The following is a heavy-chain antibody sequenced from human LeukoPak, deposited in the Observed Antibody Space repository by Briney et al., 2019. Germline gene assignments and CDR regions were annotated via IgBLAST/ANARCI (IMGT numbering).Heavy chain of an antibody. J-gene: IGHJ6*03. CDR2: MYYSGST. V-gene: IGHV4-39*07. D-gene: IGHD3-10*01. CDR3: ARSEGSYYYYYMDV. CDR1: GGSISSSSYY. Sequence: PSETLSLTCTVSGGSISSSSYYWSWIRQPPGKGLEWIGSMYYSGSTYYNPSLKSRVTISVDTSKNQFSLKLSSVTAADTAVYYCARSEGSYYYYYMDVWGKGTTVTVSS.